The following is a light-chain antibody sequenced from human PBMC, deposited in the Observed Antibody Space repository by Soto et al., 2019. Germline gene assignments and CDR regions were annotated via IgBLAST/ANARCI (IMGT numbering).Light chain of an antibody. CDR3: QQYNNWPPEIT. V-gene: IGKV3-15*01. J-gene: IGKJ4*01. CDR2: GAS. CDR1: QSVSSN. Sequence: EIVMTQSPATLSVSPGERATLSCRTSQSVSSNLAWYQQKPGQAPRLLIYGASTRATGIPARFSGSGSGTEFTLTISSSQSEDFAVYYCQQYNNWPPEITFGGGNKVEI.